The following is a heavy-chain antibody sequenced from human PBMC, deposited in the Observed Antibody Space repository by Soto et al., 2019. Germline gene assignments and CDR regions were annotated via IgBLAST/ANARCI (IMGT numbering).Heavy chain of an antibody. J-gene: IGHJ4*02. CDR1: GGSISSSSYY. Sequence: QLQLQESGPGLVKPSETLSLTCTVSGGSISSSSYYWGWIRQPPGKGLKWIGSIYYSGSTYYNPSLKSRVTISVDTSKNQFSLKLSSVTAAVTAVYYCARSSIKQLYFDYWGQGTLVTVSS. V-gene: IGHV4-39*01. CDR2: IYYSGST. CDR3: ARSSIKQLYFDY. D-gene: IGHD6-13*01.